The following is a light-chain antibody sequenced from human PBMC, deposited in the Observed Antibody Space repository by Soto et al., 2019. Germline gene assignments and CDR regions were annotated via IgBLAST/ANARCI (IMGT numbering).Light chain of an antibody. CDR2: DAL. J-gene: IGKJ5*01. V-gene: IGKV1-33*01. CDR3: QQYENLPLS. CDR1: QDISNY. Sequence: DIQMTQSPSSLSASVGDRVTITCQASQDISNYLNWYQQKPGKAPKLLIFDALSFETGVPSTFGGCGSWTDFTFTISSLQPEDIPTYYCQQYENLPLSFGQGTRLEIK.